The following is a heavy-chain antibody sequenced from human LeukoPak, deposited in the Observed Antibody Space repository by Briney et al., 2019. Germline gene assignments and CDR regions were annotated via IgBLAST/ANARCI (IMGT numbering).Heavy chain of an antibody. J-gene: IGHJ3*02. D-gene: IGHD5-18*01. CDR1: GFTFSSYE. V-gene: IGHV3-23*01. Sequence: GGSLRLSCAASGFTFSSYEMNWVRQAPGKGLEWVSAISGSGGSTYYADSVKGRFTISRDNSKNTLYLQMNSLRAEDTAVYYCANTRRGYRDLDAFDIWGQGTMVTVSS. CDR3: ANTRRGYRDLDAFDI. CDR2: ISGSGGST.